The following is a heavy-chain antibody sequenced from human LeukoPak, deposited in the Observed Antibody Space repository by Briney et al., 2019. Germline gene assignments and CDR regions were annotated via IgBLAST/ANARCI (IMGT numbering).Heavy chain of an antibody. CDR3: AKGGGYSYGYYY. CDR2: IYSGGGT. D-gene: IGHD5-18*01. Sequence: AGGSLRLSCAASGFTVSDKHMGWVRQAPGKWLEWVSFIYSGGGTSYANSVKGRFTLSRDNSKNTLYLQMNSLRAEDTALYYCAKGGGYSYGYYYWGQGTLVTVSS. CDR1: GFTVSDKH. V-gene: IGHV3-66*01. J-gene: IGHJ4*02.